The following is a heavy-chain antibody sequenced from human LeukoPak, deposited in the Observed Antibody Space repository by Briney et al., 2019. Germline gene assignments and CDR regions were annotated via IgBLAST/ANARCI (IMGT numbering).Heavy chain of an antibody. CDR2: IYKSGNT. Sequence: SETLSLTCSVSGGSISSTSYYWGWIRQPPGKGLEWIGSIYKSGNTYYNPSLKSRVTISVDTSKNQFFLKLSSVTAADTAVYYCARLDYGGNSVAYWGQGTLVTVSS. CDR1: GGSISSTSYY. CDR3: ARLDYGGNSVAY. V-gene: IGHV4-39*01. D-gene: IGHD4-23*01. J-gene: IGHJ4*02.